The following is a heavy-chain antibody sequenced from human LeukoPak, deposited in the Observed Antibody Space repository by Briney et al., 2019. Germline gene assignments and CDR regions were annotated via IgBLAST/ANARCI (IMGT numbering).Heavy chain of an antibody. J-gene: IGHJ4*02. CDR3: AKCVVVTQGGFDF. CDR2: ISGSGGST. CDR1: GFTFSSYA. D-gene: IGHD2-15*01. V-gene: IGHV3-23*01. Sequence: GGSLRLSCAASGFTFSSYAMSWVRQAPGKGLEWVSAISGSGGSTYYADSVKGRFTIPRDNSKNRLYLQMNTLRAEDTAVYYCAKCVVVTQGGFDFWGQGTLVTVSS.